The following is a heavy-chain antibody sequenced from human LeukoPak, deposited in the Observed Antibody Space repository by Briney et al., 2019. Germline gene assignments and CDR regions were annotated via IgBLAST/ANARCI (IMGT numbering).Heavy chain of an antibody. Sequence: ASVKVSCKPSGYTFSDYFIHSVRQAPGQGLERMGWINPYSGVTNSAQKFQGRVTMTTDTSIRTVYMEVSRTRADDTAVYYCARGMAVGGTKIGFDYWGQGTVVTVSS. CDR1: GYTFSDYF. V-gene: IGHV1-2*02. J-gene: IGHJ4*02. CDR3: ARGMAVGGTKIGFDY. CDR2: INPYSGVT. D-gene: IGHD6-19*01.